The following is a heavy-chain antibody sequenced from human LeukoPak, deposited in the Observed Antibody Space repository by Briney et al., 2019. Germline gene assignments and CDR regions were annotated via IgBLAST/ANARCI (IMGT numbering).Heavy chain of an antibody. CDR1: GYNFRNYG. CDR3: ARDSARGYSYCYNAFDI. J-gene: IGHJ3*02. Sequence: GASGKVSCKASGYNFRNYGIGWLRQAPRQGLGWMGWITAGNGKTNYAQKVQGRVTMTTDTSTSTAYMELRSLRADDTAVYFCARDSARGYSYCYNAFDIWGQGTMVTVSS. CDR2: ITAGNGKT. V-gene: IGHV1-18*01. D-gene: IGHD5-18*01.